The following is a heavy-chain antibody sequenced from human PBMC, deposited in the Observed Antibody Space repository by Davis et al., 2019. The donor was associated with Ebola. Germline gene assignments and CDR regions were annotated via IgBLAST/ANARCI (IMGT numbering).Heavy chain of an antibody. CDR3: ARVVYGDYSDLITLDY. CDR2: ISSSSSYI. CDR1: GFTFSSYS. V-gene: IGHV3-21*01. Sequence: GESLKISCAASGFTFSSYSMNWVRQAPGKGLEWVSSISSSSSYIYYADSVKGRFTISRDNAKNSLYLQMNSLRAEDTAVYYCARVVYGDYSDLITLDYWGQGTLVTVSS. D-gene: IGHD4-17*01. J-gene: IGHJ4*02.